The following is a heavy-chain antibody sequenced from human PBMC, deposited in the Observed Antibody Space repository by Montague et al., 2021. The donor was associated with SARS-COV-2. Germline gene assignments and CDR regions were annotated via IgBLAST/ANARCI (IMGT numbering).Heavy chain of an antibody. D-gene: IGHD1-26*01. J-gene: IGHJ3*01. Sequence: SETLSLTCAVSGVSFTDYYWAWIRQPPGKGLEWIAEIHHSGTANYNPSLKSRVTISIDTPKNQFSLNVVSMTAADTAVYYCVNGGYYNYEVVDGWGQGTMVTVSS. CDR1: GVSFTDYY. CDR2: IHHSGTA. CDR3: VNGGYYNYEVVDG. V-gene: IGHV4-34*01.